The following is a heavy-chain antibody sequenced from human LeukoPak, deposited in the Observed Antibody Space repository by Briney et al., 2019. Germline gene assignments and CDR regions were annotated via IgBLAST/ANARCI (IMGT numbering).Heavy chain of an antibody. J-gene: IGHJ4*02. Sequence: SETLSLTCTVSGGSISSWYWSWIRQPPGKGLEWIGSIYYSGITYYNPSLKSRVTISVDTSKNQFSLKLSSVTAADTAVYYCARAITMVRGVIFDYWGQGTLVTVSS. CDR3: ARAITMVRGVIFDY. CDR2: IYYSGIT. V-gene: IGHV4-59*12. CDR1: GGSISSWY. D-gene: IGHD3-10*01.